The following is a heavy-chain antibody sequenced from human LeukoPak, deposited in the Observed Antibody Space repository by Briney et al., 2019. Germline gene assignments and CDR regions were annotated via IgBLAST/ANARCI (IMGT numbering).Heavy chain of an antibody. J-gene: IGHJ6*02. CDR1: GFTFSSYG. CDR3: ARGPRLHYYYYGMDV. D-gene: IGHD2-15*01. Sequence: GGSLRLSCAASGFTFSSYGMHWVRQAPGKGLEWVAVIWYDGSNKYYADSVKGRFTISRDNSKNTLYLQMNSLRAEDTAVYYCARGPRLHYYYYGMDVWGQGTTVTVSS. CDR2: IWYDGSNK. V-gene: IGHV3-33*01.